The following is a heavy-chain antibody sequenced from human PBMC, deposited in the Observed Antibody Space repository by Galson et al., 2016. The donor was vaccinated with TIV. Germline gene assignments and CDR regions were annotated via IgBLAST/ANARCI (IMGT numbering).Heavy chain of an antibody. CDR2: IFPDDSGT. D-gene: IGHD3-22*01. J-gene: IGHJ4*02. CDR1: GYSFTTYW. Sequence: QSGAEVKKPGESLKISCKASGYSFTTYWIAWVRQMPGKGLEWMGIIFPDDSGTRYSPSLEGQVTFSADKSIRTAYLQWSSLKASDTAIYYCARHFRYSDSSGYHYFDSWGQGTMVTVSS. CDR3: ARHFRYSDSSGYHYFDS. V-gene: IGHV5-51*01.